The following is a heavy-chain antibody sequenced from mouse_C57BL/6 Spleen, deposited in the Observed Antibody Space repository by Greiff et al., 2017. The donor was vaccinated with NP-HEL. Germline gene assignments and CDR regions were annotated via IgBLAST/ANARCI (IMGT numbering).Heavy chain of an antibody. J-gene: IGHJ4*01. CDR1: GYSITSGYY. Sequence: VQLQQSGPGLVKPSQSLSLTCSVTGYSITSGYYWNWIRQFPGNKLEWMGYISYDGSNNYNPSLKNRISITRDTSKNQFFLKLNSVTTEDTATYYCAREGYDGTPYAMDYWGQGTSVTVSS. D-gene: IGHD2-2*01. CDR2: ISYDGSN. CDR3: AREGYDGTPYAMDY. V-gene: IGHV3-6*01.